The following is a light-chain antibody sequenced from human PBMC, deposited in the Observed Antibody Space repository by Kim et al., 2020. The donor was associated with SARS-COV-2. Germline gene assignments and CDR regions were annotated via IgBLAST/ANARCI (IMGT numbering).Light chain of an antibody. CDR3: QQYTDWPPYT. V-gene: IGKV3-15*01. J-gene: IGKJ2*01. CDR1: QTINTN. CDR2: DAS. Sequence: SSGDRAPLACRASQTINTNLAWYQQKPGQAPSLLMYDASARARGVPARFSGSGSGTEFTLSISSVQSEDFAMYDGQQYTDWPPYTFGQGTKLEI.